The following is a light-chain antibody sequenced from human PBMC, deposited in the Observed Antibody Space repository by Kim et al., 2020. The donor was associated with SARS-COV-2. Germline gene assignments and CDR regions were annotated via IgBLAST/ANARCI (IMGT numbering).Light chain of an antibody. V-gene: IGKV1-39*01. CDR2: AAS. CDR1: QSIVTR. J-gene: IGKJ4*01. Sequence: IQMTQSPSSLAASVGDRVTIACRASQSIVTRLNWYQQRAGKAPKLLIYAASSLQSGVPSRFSGTGSGADFTLTISSLQPEDFATYYCQQSYSTPWLTFGGGTKVDIK. CDR3: QQSYSTPWLT.